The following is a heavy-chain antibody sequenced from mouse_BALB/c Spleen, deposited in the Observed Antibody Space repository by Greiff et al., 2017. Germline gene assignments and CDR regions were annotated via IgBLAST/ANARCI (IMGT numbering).Heavy chain of an antibody. CDR1: GFTFSSYG. CDR2: INSNGGNT. D-gene: IGHD1-2*01. Sequence: EVQVVESGGGLVQPGGSLKLSCAASGFTFSSYGMSWVRQTPDKRLELVATINSNGGNTYYPDSVKGRFTISRDNAKNTLYLQMSSLKSEDTAMYYCARDYHYYYFDYWGQGTTLTVSS. CDR3: ARDYHYYYFDY. J-gene: IGHJ2*01. V-gene: IGHV5-6-3*01.